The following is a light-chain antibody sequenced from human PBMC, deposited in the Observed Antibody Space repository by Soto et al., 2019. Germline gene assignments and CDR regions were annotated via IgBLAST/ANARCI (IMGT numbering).Light chain of an antibody. CDR3: QQSFSTPRT. Sequence: DIQMTQSPSSLSASVGDSVTITCRASQSISSYLNWYQQKPGKAPNLLIYAASSLQSGVPSRFSGSGSGTDFTLTISSLQPEDFATYYCQQSFSTPRTFGQGTKVDIK. J-gene: IGKJ1*01. CDR2: AAS. CDR1: QSISSY. V-gene: IGKV1-39*01.